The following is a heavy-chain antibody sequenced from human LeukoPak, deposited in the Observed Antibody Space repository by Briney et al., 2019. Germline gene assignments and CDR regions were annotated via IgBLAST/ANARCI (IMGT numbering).Heavy chain of an antibody. V-gene: IGHV1-46*01. Sequence: ASVKVSCKASGYTFTSYYMHWVRQAPGQGLEWMGIINPSGGSTSYAQKFQGRVTMTRDTSTSTVYMELSSLRSEDTAVYYCARDLAGSPFYDSSGYYLLYWGQGTLVTVSS. CDR3: ARDLAGSPFYDSSGYYLLY. D-gene: IGHD3-22*01. CDR1: GYTFTSYY. CDR2: INPSGGST. J-gene: IGHJ4*02.